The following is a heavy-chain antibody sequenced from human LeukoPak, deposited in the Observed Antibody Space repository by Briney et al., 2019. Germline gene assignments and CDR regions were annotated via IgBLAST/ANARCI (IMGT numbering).Heavy chain of an antibody. CDR2: INPNSGGT. CDR1: GYTFTGYY. CDR3: ARQPDYYYYYMDV. D-gene: IGHD1-14*01. J-gene: IGHJ6*03. Sequence: GASVKVSCKASGYTFTGYYMHWVRQPPGQGLEWMGWINPNSGGTNYAQKFQGRVTMTRDTSISTAYMELSRLRSDDRAVYYCARQPDYYYYYMDVWGKGTTVTVSS. V-gene: IGHV1-2*02.